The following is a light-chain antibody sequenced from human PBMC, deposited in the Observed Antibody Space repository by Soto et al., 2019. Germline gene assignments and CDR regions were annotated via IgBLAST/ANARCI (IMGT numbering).Light chain of an antibody. CDR3: GSYTSSSTPYV. CDR1: SSDVGGYNY. Sequence: QSALTQPASVSGSPGQSITISCTGTSSDVGGYNYVSWYQQHPGKAPKLMIYDVSNRPSGVSNRFSGSKSGNTASLTTSGLQAEDEADYYCGSYTSSSTPYVFGTGTKVTVL. CDR2: DVS. V-gene: IGLV2-14*01. J-gene: IGLJ1*01.